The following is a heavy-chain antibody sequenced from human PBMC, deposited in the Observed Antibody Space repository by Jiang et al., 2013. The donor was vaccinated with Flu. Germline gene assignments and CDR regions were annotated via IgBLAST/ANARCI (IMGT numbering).Heavy chain of an antibody. J-gene: IGHJ4*02. CDR1: GFTFTSYA. CDR3: AKVSVVEAAFYFDY. V-gene: IGHV3-23*01. Sequence: EVQLLESGGGLVQPGGSLRLSCAASGFTFTSYAMSWVRQSPGKGLEWVAAIRVDGTTTFYGDSVKGRFSISRDNAKDTLFLQMTSLRAEDTAVYYCAKVSVVEAAFYFDYWGQGTQVTVSS. D-gene: IGHD2-15*01. CDR2: IRVDGTTT.